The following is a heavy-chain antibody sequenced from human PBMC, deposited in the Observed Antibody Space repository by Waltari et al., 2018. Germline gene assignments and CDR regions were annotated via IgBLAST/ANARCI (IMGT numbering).Heavy chain of an antibody. CDR3: AREDILVWFRESFGWFDP. J-gene: IGHJ5*02. CDR1: GFISGSYG. D-gene: IGHD3-10*01. CDR2: MSHDGSKK. V-gene: IGHV3-30-3*01. Sequence: QVQLVESGGGVVQPGRSLRLSCAASGFISGSYGMDWVRQAPGKGLEWVAFMSHDGSKKYYADSVRGRFTVSRDNSKDTLYLHMNSLRAEDTAVYYCAREDILVWFRESFGWFDPWGQGTLVTVSS.